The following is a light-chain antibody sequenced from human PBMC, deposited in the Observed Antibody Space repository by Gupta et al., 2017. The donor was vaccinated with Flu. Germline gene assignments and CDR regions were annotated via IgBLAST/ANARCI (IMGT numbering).Light chain of an antibody. V-gene: IGKV2-28*01. CDR1: QSLLHSNGYNY. CDR3: RQSLQTPQT. Sequence: DIVMTQSPLSLPVTPGEPASISCRSSQSLLHSNGYNYLDWYLQKSGQSPQLLIYLGSNRASGVPDRFSVSGSGTDFTLKISRVEAEDVGVYYCRQSLQTPQTFGEGTKVEIK. CDR2: LGS. J-gene: IGKJ1*01.